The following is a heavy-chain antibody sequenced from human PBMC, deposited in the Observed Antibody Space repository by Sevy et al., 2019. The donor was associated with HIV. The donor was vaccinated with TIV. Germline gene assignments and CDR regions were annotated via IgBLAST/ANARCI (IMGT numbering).Heavy chain of an antibody. CDR2: IFSSGST. CDR3: VSLFLSYRSGWSYFDY. D-gene: IGHD6-19*01. V-gene: IGHV3-66*02. J-gene: IGHJ4*02. Sequence: GGSLRLACAISGFTVNDKYIIWVRQAPGKGLEWVSVIFSSGSTYYADSAKGRFTISRDNSKNTVYLQMNSLRAEDTAVYYCVSLFLSYRSGWSYFDYWGQGTLVTVSS. CDR1: GFTVNDKY.